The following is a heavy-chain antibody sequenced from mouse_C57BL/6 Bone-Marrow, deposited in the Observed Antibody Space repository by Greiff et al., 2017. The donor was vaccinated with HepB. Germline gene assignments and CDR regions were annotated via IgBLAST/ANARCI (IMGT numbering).Heavy chain of an antibody. J-gene: IGHJ2*01. D-gene: IGHD4-1*01. CDR1: GYTFTSYW. CDR2: IDTSDSYT. CDR3: ARSGTRGYFDY. V-gene: IGHV1-50*01. Sequence: QVQLQQPGAELVKPGASVKLSCKASGYTFTSYWMQWVKQRPGQGLEWIGEIDTSDSYTNDNQKFKGKATLTVDTSSSTAYMQLSSLTSEDSAVYYCARSGTRGYFDYWGQGTTLTVSS.